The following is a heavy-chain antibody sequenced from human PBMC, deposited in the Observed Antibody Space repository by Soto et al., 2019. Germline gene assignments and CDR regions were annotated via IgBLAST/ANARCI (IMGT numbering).Heavy chain of an antibody. D-gene: IGHD5-18*01. CDR1: GFIFSSDT. CDR3: ARGYSYCDY. Sequence: PGGPRSLSGVASGFIFSSDTMNWVRQAPGKGLEWVSSISSSSSYIYYADSVKGRFTISRDNAKNSLYLQMNSLRAEDTAVYYCARGYSYCDYWSQGTLVTVSS. J-gene: IGHJ4*02. CDR2: ISSSSSYI. V-gene: IGHV3-21*01.